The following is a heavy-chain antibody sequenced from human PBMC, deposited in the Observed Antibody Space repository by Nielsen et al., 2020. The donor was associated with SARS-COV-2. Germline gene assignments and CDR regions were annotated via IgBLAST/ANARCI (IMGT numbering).Heavy chain of an antibody. V-gene: IGHV4-30-2*01. CDR1: GGSISSGGYS. CDR2: IYHSGST. D-gene: IGHD3-10*01. J-gene: IGHJ4*02. CDR3: ARVKFGELLDY. Sequence: SETLSLTRAVSGGSISSGGYSWSWIRQPPGKGLEWIGYIYHSGSTYYNPSLKSRVTISVDRSKNQFSLKLSSVTAADTAVYYCARVKFGELLDYWGQGTLVTVSS.